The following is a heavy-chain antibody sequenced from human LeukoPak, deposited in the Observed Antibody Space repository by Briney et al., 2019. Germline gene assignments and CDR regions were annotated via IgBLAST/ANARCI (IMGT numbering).Heavy chain of an antibody. J-gene: IGHJ4*02. CDR3: ARSSNLHYFDY. V-gene: IGHV6-1*01. CDR1: GDSVSNNSAI. CDR2: TYYRSKWYN. Sequence: NPSQTLSLTCAISGDSVSNNSAIWIWIRQSPSRGLQWLGRTYYRSKWYNDYAVSVKNRITLNVDTSKNQFSLQLNSVTPEDTAVYYCARSSNLHYFDYWGQGTQVTVSS.